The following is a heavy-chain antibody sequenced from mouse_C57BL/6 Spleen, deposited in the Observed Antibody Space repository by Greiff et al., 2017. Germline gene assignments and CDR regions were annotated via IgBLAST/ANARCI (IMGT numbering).Heavy chain of an antibody. D-gene: IGHD1-1*01. CDR1: GYTFTSYW. V-gene: IGHV1-64*01. J-gene: IGHJ2*01. CDR2: IHPNSGST. CDR3: ARGDYYGSSYVHFDY. Sequence: VQLQQPGAELVKPGASVKLSCKASGYTFTSYWMHWVKQRPGQGLEWIGMIHPNSGSTNYNEKFKSKATLTVDKSSSTAYMQLSSLTSEDSAVYYGARGDYYGSSYVHFDYWGQSTTLTVSS.